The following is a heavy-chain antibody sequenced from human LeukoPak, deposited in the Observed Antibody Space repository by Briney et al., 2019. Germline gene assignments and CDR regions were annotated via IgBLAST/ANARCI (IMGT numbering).Heavy chain of an antibody. Sequence: GGSLRLSCAASGFTFSSYGMHWVRQAPGKGLEWVAVISYDGSNKYYADSVKGRFTISRDNSKNTLYLQINSLRGEDTAVYYCAKGKYSSGGVPDYWGQGTLVTVSS. CDR2: ISYDGSNK. V-gene: IGHV3-30*18. D-gene: IGHD6-19*01. J-gene: IGHJ4*02. CDR3: AKGKYSSGGVPDY. CDR1: GFTFSSYG.